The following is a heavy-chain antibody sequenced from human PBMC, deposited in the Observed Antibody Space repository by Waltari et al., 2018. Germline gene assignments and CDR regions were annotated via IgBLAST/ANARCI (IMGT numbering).Heavy chain of an antibody. CDR1: GGSISSGGYY. D-gene: IGHD2-21*01. V-gene: IGHV4-31*03. Sequence: QVQLQESGPGLVKPSQTLSLTCTVSGGSISSGGYYWSWIRQHPGKGLEWIGYIYYSGSTYYNPSLKSRVTISVDTSKNQFSLKLSSVTAADTAVFYCARNRVGMNPYYFDYWGQGTLVTVSS. CDR3: ARNRVGMNPYYFDY. J-gene: IGHJ4*02. CDR2: IYYSGST.